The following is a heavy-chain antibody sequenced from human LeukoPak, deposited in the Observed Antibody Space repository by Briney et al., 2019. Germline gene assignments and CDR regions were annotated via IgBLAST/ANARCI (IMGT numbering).Heavy chain of an antibody. CDR2: IRSKAYGGTT. Sequence: PGRSLRLSCTASGFTFGYYAMSWVRQAPGKGLEWVGFIRSKAYGGTTEYAASVKGRFTISRDDSKSIAYLQMNSLKTEDTAVYYCTRHSSAWAFDYWGQGTLVTVSS. CDR3: TRHSSAWAFDY. V-gene: IGHV3-49*04. CDR1: GFTFGYYA. D-gene: IGHD6-19*01. J-gene: IGHJ4*02.